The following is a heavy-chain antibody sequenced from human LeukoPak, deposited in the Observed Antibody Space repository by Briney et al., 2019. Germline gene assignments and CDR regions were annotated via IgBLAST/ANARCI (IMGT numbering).Heavy chain of an antibody. Sequence: GGSLRLSCVASGFTFSSYEMNWVRQAPGKGLEWVSCISGSGDTIYNADSVKGRFTISRDNAKNSLYLQMNSLRVEDTAVYYCARYSYEFDYWGQGILVTVSS. CDR3: ARYSYEFDY. CDR1: GFTFSSYE. J-gene: IGHJ4*02. V-gene: IGHV3-48*03. D-gene: IGHD2-15*01. CDR2: ISGSGDTI.